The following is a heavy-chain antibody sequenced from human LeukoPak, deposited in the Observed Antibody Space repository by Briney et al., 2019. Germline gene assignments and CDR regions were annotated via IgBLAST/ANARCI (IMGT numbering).Heavy chain of an antibody. CDR2: FSLGETT. J-gene: IGHJ5*02. D-gene: IGHD2-21*01. CDR1: GASITTYS. V-gene: IGHV4-59*08. Sequence: KPSETLSLTCSVSGASITTYSWNWLRQSPGKGLEWIGYFSLGETTSYTSSLKSRVTISRDTSKNQVSLKLTSVTAADTAVYYCARWDELDWAFGTWGPGTLVTVPS. CDR3: ARWDELDWAFGT.